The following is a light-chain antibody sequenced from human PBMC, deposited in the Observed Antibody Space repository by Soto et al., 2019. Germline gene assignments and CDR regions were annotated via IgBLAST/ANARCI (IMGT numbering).Light chain of an antibody. CDR2: RNN. CDR3: AAWDDSLSDYV. V-gene: IGLV1-47*01. CDR1: SSHIGSNY. J-gene: IGLJ1*01. Sequence: QSVLTQPPSASGTPGQRVTISCSGSSSHIGSNYVYWYQQLPGTAPKLLIYRNNQRPSGVPDRFSGSKSGTSASLAISGLRSEDEADYYCAAWDDSLSDYVFGTGTKVTVL.